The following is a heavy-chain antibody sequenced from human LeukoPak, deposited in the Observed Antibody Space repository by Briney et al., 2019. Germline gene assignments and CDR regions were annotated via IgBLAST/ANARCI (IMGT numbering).Heavy chain of an antibody. D-gene: IGHD3-10*01. J-gene: IGHJ4*02. CDR2: IYSGGST. Sequence: GGSLRLSCAASGSTVSSNHMNWVRQALGKGLEWVSVIYSGGSTYYADSVKGRFTISRHNSKNTLYLQMNSLRAEDTAVYYCARDQSSGGVDYWGQGTLVTVSS. CDR3: ARDQSSGGVDY. CDR1: GSTVSSNH. V-gene: IGHV3-53*04.